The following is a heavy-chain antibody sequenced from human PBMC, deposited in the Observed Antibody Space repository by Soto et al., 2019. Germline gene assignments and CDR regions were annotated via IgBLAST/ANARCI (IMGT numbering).Heavy chain of an antibody. D-gene: IGHD3-22*01. Sequence: EVQLVESGGGLVKPGGSLRLSCAASGFTFSSFSMNWVRQAPGKGLEWVSSIRSSSSYIYYADSVKGRFTISRDNAKNSLYLQMNSLRAENTAVYYCARLTSYDSSGYYGYWGQGTLVTVSS. V-gene: IGHV3-21*01. J-gene: IGHJ4*02. CDR3: ARLTSYDSSGYYGY. CDR2: IRSSSSYI. CDR1: GFTFSSFS.